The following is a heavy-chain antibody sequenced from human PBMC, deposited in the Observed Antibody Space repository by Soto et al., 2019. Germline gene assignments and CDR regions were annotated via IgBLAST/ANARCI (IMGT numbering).Heavy chain of an antibody. CDR3: ARDGGYCSSTSCFDY. J-gene: IGHJ4*02. Sequence: SETLSLTCTVSGGSISSSSYYWGWIRQPPGKGLEWIGSIYYSGSTYYNPSLKSRVTISVDTSKIQFSLKLSSVTAADTAVYYCARDGGYCSSTSCFDYWGQGTLVTVSS. CDR1: GGSISSSSYY. V-gene: IGHV4-39*07. D-gene: IGHD2-2*01. CDR2: IYYSGST.